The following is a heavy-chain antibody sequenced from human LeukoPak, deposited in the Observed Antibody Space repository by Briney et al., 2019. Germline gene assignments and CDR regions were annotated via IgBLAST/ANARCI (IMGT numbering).Heavy chain of an antibody. V-gene: IGHV3-33*08. CDR2: IWYDGSNT. CDR3: ARDRSTTHFDY. J-gene: IGHJ4*02. CDR1: GFAFSSYD. Sequence: GGSLRLSCAASGFAFSSYDMNWVRQAPGKGLEWVAMIWYDGSNTYYADSVKGRFTISRDNSKNTLFLQMDSLRAEDTAVYYCARDRSTTHFDYWGQGTLVTVSS. D-gene: IGHD5/OR15-5a*01.